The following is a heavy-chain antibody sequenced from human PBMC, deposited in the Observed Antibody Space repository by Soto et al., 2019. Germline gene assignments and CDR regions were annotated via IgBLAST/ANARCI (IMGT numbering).Heavy chain of an antibody. CDR3: ARTRSSWSDFHYYSLDV. V-gene: IGHV3-30*03. J-gene: IGHJ6*02. D-gene: IGHD6-6*01. CDR2: ISYDSTKT. Sequence: QVQLVESGGGVVQPGRSLRLSCAASGFTFNSYGMHWVRQGPGNGLEWVAFISYDSTKTYYADSVKGRFTISRDNSNSALYVQRNSLTGEATAVYYWARTRSSWSDFHYYSLDVWGQGNTVTVSS. CDR1: GFTFNSYG.